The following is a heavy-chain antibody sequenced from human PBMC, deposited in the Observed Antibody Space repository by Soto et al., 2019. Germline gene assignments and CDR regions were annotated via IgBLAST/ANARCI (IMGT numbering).Heavy chain of an antibody. D-gene: IGHD2-15*01. J-gene: IGHJ5*02. CDR1: GYTFTTHG. CDR2: VRGDNGHT. Sequence: QVQLVQSGAEVKKPGASVKVSCKASGYTFTTHGISWVRQVPGQGLEWMGWVRGDNGHTNYAQSLQGRGTMTTDTSTNTAYMELRRLRSDDTAVYYCARALGYCRSGTCYREWFDPWGQGTLVTVSS. CDR3: ARALGYCRSGTCYREWFDP. V-gene: IGHV1-18*01.